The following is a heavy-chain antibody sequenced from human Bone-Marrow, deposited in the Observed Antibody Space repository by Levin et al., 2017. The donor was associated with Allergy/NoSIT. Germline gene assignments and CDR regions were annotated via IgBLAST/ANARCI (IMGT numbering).Heavy chain of an antibody. CDR2: IYPGDSDT. CDR1: GYSFTNYW. D-gene: IGHD3-16*01. J-gene: IGHJ4*02. CDR3: ARVCSPYGGGRYRYFDA. V-gene: IGHV5-51*01. Sequence: GESLKISCKGFGYSFTNYWIGWVRQMPGKGLEWMGIIYPGDSDTRYSPSFQGQVTFSADKSISTASLQWSSLRASDTAMYWCARVCSPYGGGRYRYFDAGGQGTLVTGSS.